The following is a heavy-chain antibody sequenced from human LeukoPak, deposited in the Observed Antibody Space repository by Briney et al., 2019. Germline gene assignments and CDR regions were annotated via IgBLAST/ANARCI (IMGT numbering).Heavy chain of an antibody. J-gene: IGHJ4*02. D-gene: IGHD6-13*01. Sequence: GGSLRLSCAPSGFTFSTYWMSWVRQAPGEGLEWVANIKEDGSEKYYLDSVKGRFTISRDNAKNPLYLQINSLRAEDTAVYFCTREAAAGIDYWGQGTLVTVSS. CDR3: TREAAAGIDY. V-gene: IGHV3-7*01. CDR1: GFTFSTYW. CDR2: IKEDGSEK.